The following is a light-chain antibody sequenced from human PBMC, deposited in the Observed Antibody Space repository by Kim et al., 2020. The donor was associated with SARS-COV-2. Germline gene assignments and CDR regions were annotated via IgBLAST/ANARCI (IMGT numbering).Light chain of an antibody. V-gene: IGLV2-14*03. J-gene: IGLJ1*01. Sequence: QSALTQPASVSGSPGQSITSFCTGTSSDVGGYIYVSWYQQHPGRAPKVIMYNVRNRPSGVSDRFSGSKSGNTASLTISGLQAEDEADYYCSAYRGGDTLVFGTGTKVTVL. CDR1: SSDVGGYIY. CDR2: NVR. CDR3: SAYRGGDTLV.